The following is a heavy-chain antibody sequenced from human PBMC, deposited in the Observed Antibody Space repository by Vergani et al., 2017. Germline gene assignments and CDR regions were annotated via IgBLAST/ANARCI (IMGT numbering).Heavy chain of an antibody. V-gene: IGHV5-51*01. J-gene: IGHJ4*02. D-gene: IGHD1-1*01. CDR2: IYPADSDT. CDR3: ARHTTYTDS. CDR1: EYSFGNYW. Sequence: EVVLVQSGPEMRKPGESLKISCKGSEYSFGNYWIGWVRQMPGKGLEWMGIIYPADSDTRYSPSFQGQVTIAADKSFITAFLQWDSLKAADTALYYCARHTTYTDSWGQGALVTVSS.